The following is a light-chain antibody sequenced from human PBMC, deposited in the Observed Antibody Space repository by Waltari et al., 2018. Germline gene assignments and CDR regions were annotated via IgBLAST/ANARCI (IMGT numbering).Light chain of an antibody. CDR1: QSVSSSY. Sequence: EIVLTQFPGTLSLSPGERATLSCRASQSVSSSYLAWYQQKPGQAPRLLIYGASSRATGIPDRFSGSGSGTDFTLTISRLEPEDFAVYYCQQYGSSPGATFGQGTKLEIK. V-gene: IGKV3-20*01. CDR3: QQYGSSPGAT. CDR2: GAS. J-gene: IGKJ2*01.